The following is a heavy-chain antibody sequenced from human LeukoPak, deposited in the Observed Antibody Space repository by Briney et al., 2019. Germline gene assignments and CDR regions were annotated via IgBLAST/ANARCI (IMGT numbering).Heavy chain of an antibody. J-gene: IGHJ5*02. Sequence: KTSETLSLTCAVSGGSISSSSYYWGWIRQPPGKGLEWIGSIYYSGSTYYNPSLKSRFTISVDTSKNQFSLKLSSVTAADTAVYYCARGSTYYDSSGCYSRPHFRFDPWGQGTLVTVSS. D-gene: IGHD3-22*01. CDR1: GGSISSSSYY. CDR3: ARGSTYYDSSGCYSRPHFRFDP. CDR2: IYYSGST. V-gene: IGHV4-39*07.